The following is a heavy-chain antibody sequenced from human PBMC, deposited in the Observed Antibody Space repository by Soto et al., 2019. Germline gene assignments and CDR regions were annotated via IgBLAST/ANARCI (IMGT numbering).Heavy chain of an antibody. CDR3: ARGRGSYGGKPSDY. V-gene: IGHV4-34*01. CDR1: DGSFSGYY. Sequence: SETLCVTYAVEDGSFSGYYWSWIRQPPGKGLEWIGEINHSGSTNYNPSLKSRVTISVDTSKNQFSLKLSSVTAADTAVYYCARGRGSYGGKPSDYWGQGTLVTVSS. D-gene: IGHD2-15*01. J-gene: IGHJ4*02. CDR2: INHSGST.